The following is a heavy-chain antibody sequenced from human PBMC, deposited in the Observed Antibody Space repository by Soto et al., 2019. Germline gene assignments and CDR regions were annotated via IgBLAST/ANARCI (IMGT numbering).Heavy chain of an antibody. J-gene: IGHJ5*02. Sequence: QLQLQESGPGLVKPSETLSLTCTVSGGSISSSSYYWGWIRQPPGKGLEWIGSIYYSGSTYYNPSLKSRVTISVDTSKNQFSLKLSSVTAADTAVYYCARYVYEDYGDYAWFDPWGQGTLVTVSS. CDR2: IYYSGST. CDR1: GGSISSSSYY. CDR3: ARYVYEDYGDYAWFDP. D-gene: IGHD4-17*01. V-gene: IGHV4-39*01.